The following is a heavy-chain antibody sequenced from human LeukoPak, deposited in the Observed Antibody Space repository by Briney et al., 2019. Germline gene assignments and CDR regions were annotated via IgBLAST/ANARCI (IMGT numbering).Heavy chain of an antibody. Sequence: PGGSLRLSCAASGFTVSSNYMSWVRQVPGKGLEWVSVIYSGGSTYYADSVKGRFTISRHNSKNTLYLQMNSLRAEDTAVYYCARGAYSSSATYYFDYWGQGTLVTVSS. CDR1: GFTVSSNY. D-gene: IGHD6-13*01. CDR3: ARGAYSSSATYYFDY. V-gene: IGHV3-53*04. CDR2: IYSGGST. J-gene: IGHJ4*02.